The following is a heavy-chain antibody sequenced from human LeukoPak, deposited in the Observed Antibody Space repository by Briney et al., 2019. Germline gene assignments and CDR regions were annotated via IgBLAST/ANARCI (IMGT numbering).Heavy chain of an antibody. CDR3: ARVQYCGGDCHGLDY. V-gene: IGHV1-2*02. CDR1: GYTFTGYY. D-gene: IGHD2-21*02. Sequence: ASVKVSCKASGYTFTGYYMHWVRQATGQGLEWMGWINPNSGGTNYAQKFQGRVTMTRDTSISTAYMELSRLRSDDTAVYYCARVQYCGGDCHGLDYWGQGTLVTVSS. CDR2: INPNSGGT. J-gene: IGHJ4*02.